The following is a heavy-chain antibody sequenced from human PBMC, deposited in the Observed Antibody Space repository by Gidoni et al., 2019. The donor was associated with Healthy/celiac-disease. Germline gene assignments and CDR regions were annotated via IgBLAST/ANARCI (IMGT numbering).Heavy chain of an antibody. V-gene: IGHV3-33*01. J-gene: IGHJ4*02. CDR1: GFTFSSYG. CDR3: ARDRLRFFPLYYFDY. CDR2: IGYDGSNK. Sequence: QVQLVESGGGVVQPGRSLRLSCAASGFTFSSYGMHWVRQAPGKGLELGAVIGYDGSNKYYADSVKGRFTISRDNSKNTLYLQMNSLRAEDTAVYYCARDRLRFFPLYYFDYWGQGTLVTVSS. D-gene: IGHD3-3*01.